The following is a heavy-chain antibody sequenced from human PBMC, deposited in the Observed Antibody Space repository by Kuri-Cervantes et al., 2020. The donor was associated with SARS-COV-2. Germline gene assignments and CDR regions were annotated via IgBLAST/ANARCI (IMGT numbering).Heavy chain of an antibody. V-gene: IGHV4-39*01. CDR2: IYYSGST. CDR1: GGSISSRSYY. D-gene: IGHD3-22*01. J-gene: IGHJ6*02. CDR3: ARQGGYYGMDV. Sequence: GSLRLSCSVSGGSISSRSYYWGWIRQPPGKGLEWIGGIYYSGSTNYNPTLKSRVTISVDTSTNQFFLNLTSVTAADTAVYYCARQGGYYGMDVWGQGTTVTVSS.